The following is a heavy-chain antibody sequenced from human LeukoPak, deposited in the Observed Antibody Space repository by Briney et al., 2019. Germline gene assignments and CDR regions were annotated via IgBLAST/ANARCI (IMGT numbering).Heavy chain of an antibody. CDR2: IDWDNNN. V-gene: IGHV2-70*17. CDR1: GFSLTTTDMC. Sequence: SGPALVKPTQTLTLTCTFSGFSLTTTDMCVIWIRQPPGRAFELLARIDWDNNNFFSPSLKTRLTISKDTSKNQVVLKMTNMDPADTATYYCARAFGGNFFDSWGPGTLVTV. CDR3: ARAFGGNFFDS. D-gene: IGHD4-23*01. J-gene: IGHJ4*02.